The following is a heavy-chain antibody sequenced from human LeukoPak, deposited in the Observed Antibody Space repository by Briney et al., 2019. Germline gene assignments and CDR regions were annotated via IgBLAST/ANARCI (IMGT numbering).Heavy chain of an antibody. D-gene: IGHD1-7*01. CDR3: ARDGLTGTTGDWFDP. V-gene: IGHV1-46*01. J-gene: IGHJ5*02. CDR1: GYTFTSYY. CDR2: INPSSGTT. Sequence: GASVKVSCKASGYTFTSYYMHWVRQAPGQGLEWMGIINPSSGTTTYAQKLQGRVTMTTDTSTSTAYMELRSLRSDDTAVYYCARDGLTGTTGDWFDPWGQGTLVTVSS.